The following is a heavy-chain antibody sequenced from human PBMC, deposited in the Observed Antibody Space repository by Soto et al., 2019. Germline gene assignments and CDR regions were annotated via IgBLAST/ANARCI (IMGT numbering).Heavy chain of an antibody. J-gene: IGHJ5*02. V-gene: IGHV3-23*01. CDR3: AKAPGSSIP. D-gene: IGHD3-10*01. CDR2: ISVSGGGT. CDR1: GFTFSNYG. Sequence: GGSLRLSCAASGFTFSNYGMSWVRQSPGKGLEWVSAISVSGGGTYYADSVKGRFTISRDNSKNTLYLQMNSLRAEDTAVYYCAKAPGSSIPWGQGTLVTVSS.